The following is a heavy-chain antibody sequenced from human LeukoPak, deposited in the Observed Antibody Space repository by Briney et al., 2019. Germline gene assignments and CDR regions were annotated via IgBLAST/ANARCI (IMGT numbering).Heavy chain of an antibody. CDR2: IAYDGSDK. Sequence: GRSLRLSCAASGFTFSNYGMHWVRQAPGKGLEWVAVIAYDGSDKYYADSVKGRFTISRDNSKNTLYLQMNSLRAEDTAVYYCAKKGYYDGSGYYMYCFDRWGQGTLVTVSS. V-gene: IGHV3-30*18. J-gene: IGHJ4*02. D-gene: IGHD3-22*01. CDR3: AKKGYYDGSGYYMYCFDR. CDR1: GFTFSNYG.